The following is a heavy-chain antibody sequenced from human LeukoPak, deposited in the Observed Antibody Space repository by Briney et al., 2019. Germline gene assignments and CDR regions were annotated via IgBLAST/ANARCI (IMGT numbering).Heavy chain of an antibody. CDR1: GFTFSDYY. CDR2: ISSSGSTI. Sequence: GGSLRLSCAASGFTFSDYYMSWIRQAPGKGLEWVSYISSSGSTIYYADSVKGRFTISRDNAKNSLYLQMNSLRAEDTAVYYCASPPYDSRVYYDYGGQEPRVTVP. CDR3: ASPPYDSRVYYDY. J-gene: IGHJ4*02. V-gene: IGHV3-11*01. D-gene: IGHD3-22*01.